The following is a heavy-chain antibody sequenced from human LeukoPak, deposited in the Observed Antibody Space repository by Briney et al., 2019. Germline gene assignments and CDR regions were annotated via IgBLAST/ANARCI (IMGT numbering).Heavy chain of an antibody. V-gene: IGHV3-48*01. D-gene: IGHD6-13*01. J-gene: IGHJ4*02. CDR2: ISRSSTTI. Sequence: GGSLRLSCAASGFTFNSYAMNWVRQAPGKGLEWVSYISRSSTTIYYADSVKGRFTISRDNAKNSLYLQMNSLRAEDTAVYYCATSGYCSSWYFGWGQGTLVTVSS. CDR3: ATSGYCSSWYFG. CDR1: GFTFNSYA.